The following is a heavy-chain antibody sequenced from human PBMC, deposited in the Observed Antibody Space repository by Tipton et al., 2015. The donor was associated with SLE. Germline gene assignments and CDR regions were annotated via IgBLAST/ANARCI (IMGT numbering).Heavy chain of an antibody. Sequence: GLVKPSETLSLTCTVSGGSISSSSYYWGWIRQPPGKGLEWIGSIYYSGSTYYNPSLKSRVTISVDTSKNQFSLKLSSVTAADTAVYYCARQILEAVSFDYWGQGTLVTVSS. CDR3: ARQILEAVSFDY. CDR2: IYYSGST. V-gene: IGHV4-39*01. CDR1: GGSISSSSYY. D-gene: IGHD2-15*01. J-gene: IGHJ4*02.